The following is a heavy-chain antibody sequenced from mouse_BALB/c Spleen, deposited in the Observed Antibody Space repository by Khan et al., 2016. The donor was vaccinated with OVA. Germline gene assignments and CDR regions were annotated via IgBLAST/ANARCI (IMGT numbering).Heavy chain of an antibody. J-gene: IGHJ2*01. V-gene: IGHV1-5*01. CDR1: GYSFTSYW. D-gene: IGHD2-4*01. CDR3: TRSYDSYYFDY. CDR2: IYPGNSDT. Sequence: VQLQQSGTVLARPGASVKMSCKASGYSFTSYWIYWVKQRPGQGLEWIGAIYPGNSDTRYNQKFKGKAKLTAVTSASTAYMELSSLTNEDSAVYYCTRSYDSYYFDYWGQGTTLTVSS.